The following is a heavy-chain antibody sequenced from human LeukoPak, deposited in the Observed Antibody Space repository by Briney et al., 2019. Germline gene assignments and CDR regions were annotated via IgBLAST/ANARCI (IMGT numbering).Heavy chain of an antibody. D-gene: IGHD2-15*01. CDR3: ARDYPCSGGSCYSSYYYYGMDV. Sequence: PGTSLRLSCAASGFAFNTYAMHWVRQAPGKGLEWVAVISYDGSNKYYADSVKGRFTISRDNSKNTLYLQMNSLRAEDTAVYYCARDYPCSGGSCYSSYYYYGMDVWGKGTTVTVSS. J-gene: IGHJ6*04. V-gene: IGHV3-30*04. CDR2: ISYDGSNK. CDR1: GFAFNTYA.